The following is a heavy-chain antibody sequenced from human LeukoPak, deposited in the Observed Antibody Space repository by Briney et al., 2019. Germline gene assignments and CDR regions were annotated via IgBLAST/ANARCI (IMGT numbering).Heavy chain of an antibody. CDR2: ISGSGRHT. CDR3: AKGGVATMRDGYNYYYYYMEV. V-gene: IGHV3-23*01. Sequence: PGGPLRLSCAASGITFTSHAMSWVRQAPGKGLESVSLISGSGRHTYYRDSVKGRFTISRDNSKRPLYLQMNSLRAEDTAVYYCAKGGVATMRDGYNYYYYYMEVWGRGTTVTVSS. CDR1: GITFTSHA. D-gene: IGHD5-24*01. J-gene: IGHJ6*03.